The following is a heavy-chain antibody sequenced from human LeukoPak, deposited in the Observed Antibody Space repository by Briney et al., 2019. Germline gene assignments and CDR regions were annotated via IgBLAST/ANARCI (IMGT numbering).Heavy chain of an antibody. J-gene: IGHJ5*02. D-gene: IGHD5-24*01. CDR2: INHSGST. CDR1: GGSFSGYY. CDR3: ARGSVEMATITIGWFDP. V-gene: IGHV4-34*01. Sequence: SETLSLTCAVYGGSFSGYYWSWIRQPPGKGLEWIGEINHSGSTNYNPSLKSRVTISVDTSKNQFSLKLSSVTAADTAVYYCARGSVEMATITIGWFDPWGQGTLVTVSS.